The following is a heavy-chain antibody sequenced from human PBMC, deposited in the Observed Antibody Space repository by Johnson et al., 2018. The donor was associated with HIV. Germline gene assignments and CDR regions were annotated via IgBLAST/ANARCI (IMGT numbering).Heavy chain of an antibody. J-gene: IGHJ3*02. CDR2: ISYDGSNK. CDR3: TTVLTVDAFDI. CDR1: GFTFSSYA. V-gene: IGHV3-30-3*01. Sequence: QVKLVESGGGVVQPGRSLRLSCAASGFTFSSYAMHWVRQAPGKGLEWVAVISYDGSNKYYVDSVKGRFTISRDNSRNTLYLQMNSLKTEDTAVYYCTTVLTVDAFDIWGQGTMVTVSS. D-gene: IGHD4-11*01.